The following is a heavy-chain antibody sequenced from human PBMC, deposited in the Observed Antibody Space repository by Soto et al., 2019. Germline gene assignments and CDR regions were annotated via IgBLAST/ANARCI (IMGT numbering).Heavy chain of an antibody. CDR2: ISGSSQNS. Sequence: GGSLRLSCAASGFIFNTYSMNRVRQAPGKGLEWGSKISGSSQNSCYADSVRARFTISRDNPNNSPYLQMVSLRDEDTAVYYCARTLSWRRGPFDSWGQGTLVTVSS. CDR3: ARTLSWRRGPFDS. CDR1: GFIFNTYS. V-gene: IGHV3-48*02. J-gene: IGHJ4*02. D-gene: IGHD2-15*01.